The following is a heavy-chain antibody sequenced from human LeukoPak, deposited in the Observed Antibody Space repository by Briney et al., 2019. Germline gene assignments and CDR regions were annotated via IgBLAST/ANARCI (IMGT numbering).Heavy chain of an antibody. V-gene: IGHV4-59*11. Sequence: SETLSLTCSVSGGSINSHYWSWIRQSPGKGLEWIGYVFNGGSTNYNPSLKSRVTMSLDTSRDQFSLRLSSVTTADTAVYYCATLPGSSSGLDYWGQGTLVTVSS. D-gene: IGHD6-6*01. CDR1: GGSINSHY. CDR3: ATLPGSSSGLDY. J-gene: IGHJ4*02. CDR2: VFNGGST.